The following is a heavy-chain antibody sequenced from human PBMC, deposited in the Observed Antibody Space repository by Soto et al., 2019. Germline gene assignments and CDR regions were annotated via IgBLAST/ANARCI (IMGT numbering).Heavy chain of an antibody. CDR2: MNPNSGNT. D-gene: IGHD6-13*01. CDR3: ARGSSIAAVEFYYYYGMDV. J-gene: IGHJ6*02. Sequence: ASVKVSCEASGDTFTSYDMHWVRQAPGQRLEWMGWMNPNSGNTGYAQKFQGRVTMTRNTSISTAYMELSSLRSEDTAVYYCARGSSIAAVEFYYYYGMDVWGQGTTVTVSS. V-gene: IGHV1-8*01. CDR1: GDTFTSYD.